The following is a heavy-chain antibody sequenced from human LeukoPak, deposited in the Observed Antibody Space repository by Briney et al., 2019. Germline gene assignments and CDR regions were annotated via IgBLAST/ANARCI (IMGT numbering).Heavy chain of an antibody. CDR2: ISSSGSAT. D-gene: IGHD5-24*01. V-gene: IGHV3-48*01. CDR1: GFTFSSYT. J-gene: IGHJ4*02. Sequence: GGSVRLSCAASGFTFSSYTMRWVRQAPGKGLECVSYISSSGSATYHAGSVKGRFTISRDNAKNSLYLQLNSLRVEDTAVYYCARERGYTYSFDYWGQGTLVTVSS. CDR3: ARERGYTYSFDY.